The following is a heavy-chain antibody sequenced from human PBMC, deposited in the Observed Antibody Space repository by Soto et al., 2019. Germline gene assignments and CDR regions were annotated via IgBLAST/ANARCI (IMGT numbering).Heavy chain of an antibody. CDR1: GYTFTSYG. J-gene: IGHJ5*02. CDR3: ARDADSYAPDPGAGWFDP. D-gene: IGHD5-18*01. CDR2: ISAYNGNT. Sequence: QVQLVQSGAEVKKLGASVKVSCKASGYTFTSYGISWVRQAPGQGLEWMGWISAYNGNTNYAQKLQGRVTMTTDTATSTAYMELRSLRSDDTAVYYCARDADSYAPDPGAGWFDPWGQGTLVTVSS. V-gene: IGHV1-18*01.